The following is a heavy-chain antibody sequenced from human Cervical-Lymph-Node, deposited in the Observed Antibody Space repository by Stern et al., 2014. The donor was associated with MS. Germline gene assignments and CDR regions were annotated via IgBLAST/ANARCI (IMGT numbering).Heavy chain of an antibody. J-gene: IGHJ4*02. CDR2: INPNSGGT. D-gene: IGHD6-13*01. Sequence: VQLVESGAEVKKPGASVKVSCKASGYTFTGYYMHWVRQAPGQGLEWMGWINPNSGGTNYAQKFQGWVTMTRDTSISTAYMELSRLRSDDTAVYYCARASRSSSWPLDYWGQGTLVTVSS. V-gene: IGHV1-2*04. CDR1: GYTFTGYY. CDR3: ARASRSSSWPLDY.